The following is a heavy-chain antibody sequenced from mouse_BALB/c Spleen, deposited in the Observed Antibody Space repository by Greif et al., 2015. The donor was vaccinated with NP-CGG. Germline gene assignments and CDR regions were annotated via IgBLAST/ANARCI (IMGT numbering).Heavy chain of an antibody. CDR1: GYTFTSYW. V-gene: IGHV1-7*01. J-gene: IGHJ4*01. CDR3: AREDYDGGGY. D-gene: IGHD2-4*01. CDR2: INPSTGYT. Sequence: QVQLQQSGAELAKPGASVKMSCKASGYTFTSYWMHWVKQRPGQGLEWIGYINPSTGYTEYNQKFKDKATLTADKSSSTAYMQLSSLTSEDSAVYYCAREDYDGGGYWGQGTSVTVSS.